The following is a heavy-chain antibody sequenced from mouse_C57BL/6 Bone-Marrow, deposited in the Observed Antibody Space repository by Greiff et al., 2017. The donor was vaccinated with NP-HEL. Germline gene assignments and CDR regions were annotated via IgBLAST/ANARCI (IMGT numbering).Heavy chain of an antibody. V-gene: IGHV1-7*01. D-gene: IGHD1-1*01. CDR1: GYTFTSYW. J-gene: IGHJ4*01. CDR3: AIATVVATDYAMDY. CDR2: INPSSGYT. Sequence: VQLQQSGAELAKPGASVKLSCKASGYTFTSYWMHWVKQRPGQGLEWIGYINPSSGYTKYNQKFKGKATLTADKSSSTAYMQLSSLTSEDSAVYCCAIATVVATDYAMDYWGQGTSVTVSS.